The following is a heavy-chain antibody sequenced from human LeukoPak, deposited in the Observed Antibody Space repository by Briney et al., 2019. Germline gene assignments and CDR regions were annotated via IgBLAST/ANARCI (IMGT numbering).Heavy chain of an antibody. CDR3: ARDSQQWLAPYHYGMDV. J-gene: IGHJ6*02. CDR1: GGTFSSYA. CDR2: IIPIFGIA. D-gene: IGHD6-19*01. V-gene: IGHV1-69*04. Sequence: ASVKVSCKASGGTFSSYAISWVRQAPGQGLEWMGRIIPIFGIANYAQKFQGRVTITADKSTSTAYMELSSLRSEDTAVYYCARDSQQWLAPYHYGMDVWGQGTTVTVSS.